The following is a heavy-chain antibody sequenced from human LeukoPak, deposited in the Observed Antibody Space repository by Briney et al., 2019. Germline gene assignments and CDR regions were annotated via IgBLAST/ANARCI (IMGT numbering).Heavy chain of an antibody. J-gene: IGHJ4*02. D-gene: IGHD3-22*01. CDR1: GGSFSGYY. CDR3: ALVVVAEYYFDY. V-gene: IGHV4-34*01. CDR2: INHGGST. Sequence: SETLSLTCAVYGGSFSGYYWSWIRQPPGKGLEWIGEINHGGSTNYNPSLKSRVTISVDTSKNQFSLKLSSVTAADTAVYYCALVVVAEYYFDYWGQGTLVTVSS.